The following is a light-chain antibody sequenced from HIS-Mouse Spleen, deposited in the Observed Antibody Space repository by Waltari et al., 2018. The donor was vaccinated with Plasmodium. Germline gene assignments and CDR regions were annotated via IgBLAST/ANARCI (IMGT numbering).Light chain of an antibody. CDR2: EGS. CDR3: CSYAGSSTLV. J-gene: IGLJ2*01. Sequence: QSALTQPASVSGSPGQSITISCTGTRSAVGSYNLFPWYQQHPGKAPKLMIYEGSKRPSGVSNRFSGSKSGNTASLTISGLQAEDEADYYCCSYAGSSTLVFGGGTKLTVL. V-gene: IGLV2-23*01. CDR1: RSAVGSYNL.